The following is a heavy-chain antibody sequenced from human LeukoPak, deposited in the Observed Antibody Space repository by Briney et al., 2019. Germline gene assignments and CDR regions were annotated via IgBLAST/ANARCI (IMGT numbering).Heavy chain of an antibody. V-gene: IGHV6-1*01. J-gene: IGHJ4*02. CDR1: GDSVSSNSAA. CDR2: AYYRSKWYN. Sequence: SQTLSLTCAISGDSVSSNSAAWNWIRQSPSRGLEWLGRAYYRSKWYNDYEVSVKSRITITPDTSKNQFSLQLNSVTPEDTAVYFCARDGLWVMDYWGQGTLVTVSS. D-gene: IGHD3-16*01. CDR3: ARDGLWVMDY.